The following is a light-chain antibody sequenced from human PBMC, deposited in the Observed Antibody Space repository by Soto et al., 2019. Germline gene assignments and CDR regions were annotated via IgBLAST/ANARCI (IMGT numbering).Light chain of an antibody. V-gene: IGKV3-20*01. CDR2: GAS. CDR1: QSVSSSY. CDR3: QQYGSSPRT. J-gene: IGKJ1*01. Sequence: DIVMTQSPGTLSLSPGERATLSCMASQSVSSSYLAWCQQKPGQAPRLLIYGASSRATGIPDRFSGSGSGTDFTLTISRLEPEDFAVYYCQQYGSSPRTFGQGTKV.